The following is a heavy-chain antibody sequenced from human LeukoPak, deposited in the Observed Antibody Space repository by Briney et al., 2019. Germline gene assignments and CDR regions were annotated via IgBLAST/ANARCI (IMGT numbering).Heavy chain of an antibody. V-gene: IGHV1-2*02. CDR2: INPNSGGT. CDR1: GYTFTGYY. J-gene: IGHJ4*02. Sequence: ASVKVSCKASGYTFTGYYIHWVRQAPGQGLGWMGWINPNSGGTEYAQKFQGRVTMTRDTSISTAYMELTRLTSDDTAVYYCAHSSTYWGQGTLVTVSS. CDR3: AHSSTY.